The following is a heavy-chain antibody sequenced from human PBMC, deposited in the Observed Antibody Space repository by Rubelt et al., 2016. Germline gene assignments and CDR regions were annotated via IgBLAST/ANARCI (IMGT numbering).Heavy chain of an antibody. V-gene: IGHV4-34*01. D-gene: IGHD3-22*01. CDR2: IKHSGST. CDR1: GGSFSGYY. CDR3: ARGKEGLGVTMMDY. J-gene: IGHJ4*02. Sequence: QVQLQQWGAGLLKPSETLSLTCAVYGGSFSGYYWSWIRQPPGKGLEWIGEIKHSGSTNYNPSLKSRVTISVDTSKNQFSPKLSSVTAADTAVYYCARGKEGLGVTMMDYWGQGTLVTVSS.